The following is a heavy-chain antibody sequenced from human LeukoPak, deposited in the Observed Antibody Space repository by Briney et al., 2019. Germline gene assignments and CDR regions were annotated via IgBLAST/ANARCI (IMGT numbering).Heavy chain of an antibody. V-gene: IGHV4-59*01. J-gene: IGHJ3*02. CDR3: ASHYYDSTRWAFDI. CDR1: GGSISGYY. CDR2: IYYSGST. D-gene: IGHD3-22*01. Sequence: SETLSLTCTVSGGSISGYYWSWIRQPPGKGLEWIGYIYYSGSTNYNPSLKSRVTISVDTSKNQFSLKLSSVTAADTAVYYCASHYYDSTRWAFDIWGQGTMVTVSS.